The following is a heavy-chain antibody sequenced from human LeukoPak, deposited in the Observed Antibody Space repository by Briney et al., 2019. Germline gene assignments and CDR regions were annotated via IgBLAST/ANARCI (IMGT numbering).Heavy chain of an antibody. D-gene: IGHD5-12*01. J-gene: IGHJ4*02. Sequence: PGGSLRLSCAASGFTFSSYSMNWVRQAPGKGLEWVSSISSSSSYIYYADSVKGRFTISRGNAKNSLYLQMNSLRAEDTAVYYCARDLRGDIAYLGGVLGFDYWGQGTLVTVSS. CDR2: ISSSSSYI. CDR1: GFTFSSYS. V-gene: IGHV3-21*01. CDR3: ARDLRGDIAYLGGVLGFDY.